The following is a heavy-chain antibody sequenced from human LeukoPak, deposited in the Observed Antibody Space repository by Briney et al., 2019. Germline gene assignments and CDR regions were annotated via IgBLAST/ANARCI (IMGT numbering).Heavy chain of an antibody. CDR1: GGSFSGYY. Sequence: PSETLSLTCAVYGGSFSGYYWSWIRQPPGKGLEWIGEINHSGSTNYNPSLKSRVTISVDTSKNQFSLKLSSVTAADTAVYYCARQYSGSYGHWGQGTMVTVS. V-gene: IGHV4-34*01. J-gene: IGHJ3*01. CDR3: ARQYSGSYGH. D-gene: IGHD1-26*01. CDR2: INHSGST.